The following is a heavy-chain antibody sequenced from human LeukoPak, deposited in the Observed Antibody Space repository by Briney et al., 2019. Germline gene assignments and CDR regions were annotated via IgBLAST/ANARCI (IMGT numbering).Heavy chain of an antibody. Sequence: ASVKVSCKASGYTFTNYYIHWVRRAPGQGLERMGIINPSAGATNYAQKFQGRVTMTRDTSTTTVYMELSSLRSEDTAVYYCARAVVNYYDSKGDRPYGAFDIWGHGTMVTVSS. D-gene: IGHD3-22*01. CDR1: GYTFTNYY. J-gene: IGHJ3*02. CDR2: INPSAGAT. CDR3: ARAVVNYYDSKGDRPYGAFDI. V-gene: IGHV1-46*01.